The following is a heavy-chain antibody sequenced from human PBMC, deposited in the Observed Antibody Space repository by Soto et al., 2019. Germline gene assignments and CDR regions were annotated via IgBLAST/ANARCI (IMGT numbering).Heavy chain of an antibody. Sequence: EVQLVESGGGLVQPGGSLRLSCAASGFTFSGYWMHWVRQAPGKGLVWVSRINSDGSSTTYADSVKGRFTISRDNAKNTLYLQMNSLRAEDTAVYYCAREIVVVTAIDYWGQGTLVTVSS. CDR1: GFTFSGYW. CDR3: AREIVVVTAIDY. V-gene: IGHV3-74*01. CDR2: INSDGSST. J-gene: IGHJ4*02. D-gene: IGHD2-21*02.